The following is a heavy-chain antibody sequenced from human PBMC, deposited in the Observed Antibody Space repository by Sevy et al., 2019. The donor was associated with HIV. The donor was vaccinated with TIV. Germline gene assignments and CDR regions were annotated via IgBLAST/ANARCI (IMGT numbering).Heavy chain of an antibody. D-gene: IGHD3-10*01. CDR3: ARLRGGYGNGWFYYYMDV. CDR1: GGSIRRGDYF. V-gene: IGHV4-39*01. J-gene: IGHJ6*03. CDR2: ITDSEST. Sequence: SETLSLTCSVTGGSIRRGDYFWGWIRQSPGKGLEWIGSITDSESTYYNPSLKSRVTMSVDTSKNQFSLKLSSVTAADTAVHYCARLRGGYGNGWFYYYMDVWGKGTTVTVSS.